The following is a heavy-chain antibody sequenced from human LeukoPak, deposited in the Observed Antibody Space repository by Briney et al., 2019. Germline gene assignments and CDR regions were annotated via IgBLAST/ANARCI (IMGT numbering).Heavy chain of an antibody. CDR1: GFTFDDYA. J-gene: IGHJ3*02. V-gene: IGHV3-9*01. CDR3: AKEIYRSGWHDAFDI. Sequence: GGSLRLSCAASGFTFDDYAMHWVRQAPGKGLEWVSGITWNTGIIGYADSVKGRFTISRDNAKNSLHLQMNSLRAEDTALYYCAKEIYRSGWHDAFDIWGRGTMVTVSS. CDR2: ITWNTGII. D-gene: IGHD6-19*01.